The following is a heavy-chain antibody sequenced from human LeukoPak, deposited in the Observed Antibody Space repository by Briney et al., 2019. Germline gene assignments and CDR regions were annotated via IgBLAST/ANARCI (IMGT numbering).Heavy chain of an antibody. CDR3: AKDTIGHGYYFDY. CDR2: ISYDGSNK. Sequence: PGGSLRLSCAASGFTFSSYSMNWVRQAPGKGLEWVAVISYDGSNKYYADSVKGRFTISRDNSKNTLYLQMNSLRAEDTAVYYCAKDTIGHGYYFDYWGQGTLVTVSS. D-gene: IGHD3-10*01. V-gene: IGHV3-30*18. CDR1: GFTFSSYS. J-gene: IGHJ4*02.